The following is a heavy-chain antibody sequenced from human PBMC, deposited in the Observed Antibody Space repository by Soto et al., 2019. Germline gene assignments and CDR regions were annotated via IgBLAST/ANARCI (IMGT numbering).Heavy chain of an antibody. D-gene: IGHD3-22*01. Sequence: SVKVSCKASGGTFSSYAISWVRQAPGQGLEWMGGIIPIFGTANYAQKFQGRVTITADESTSTAYMELGSLRSEDTAVYYCARVAMIVVVLTEGYFDYWGQGTLVTVSS. V-gene: IGHV1-69*13. CDR3: ARVAMIVVVLTEGYFDY. CDR2: IIPIFGTA. CDR1: GGTFSSYA. J-gene: IGHJ4*02.